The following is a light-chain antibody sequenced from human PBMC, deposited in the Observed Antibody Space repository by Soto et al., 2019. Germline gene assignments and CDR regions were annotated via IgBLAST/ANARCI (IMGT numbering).Light chain of an antibody. CDR2: DVT. J-gene: IGLJ3*02. V-gene: IGLV2-8*01. CDR1: DSDVGGYNS. Sequence: QSALTQPPSASGSPGQSVTISCTGSDSDVGGYNSVSWYQQHPGKAPKLMIFDVTERPSGVPDRVSGSKSGNTASLTVSGLQAEDEADYYCSSSAGSNSPNWVFGGGTKLTVL. CDR3: SSSAGSNSPNWV.